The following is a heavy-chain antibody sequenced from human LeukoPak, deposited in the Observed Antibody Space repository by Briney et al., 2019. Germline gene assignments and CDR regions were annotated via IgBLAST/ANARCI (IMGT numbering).Heavy chain of an antibody. D-gene: IGHD4-17*01. CDR3: AKDYGDYDYYYYGMDV. J-gene: IGHJ6*02. CDR2: ISGSGGST. V-gene: IGHV3-23*01. Sequence: GGSLRLSCAASGFTFSSYAMSWVRQAPGKELEWVSAISGSGGSTYYADSVKGRFTISRDNSKNTLYLQMNSLRAEDTAVYYCAKDYGDYDYYYYGMDVWGQGTTVTVSS. CDR1: GFTFSSYA.